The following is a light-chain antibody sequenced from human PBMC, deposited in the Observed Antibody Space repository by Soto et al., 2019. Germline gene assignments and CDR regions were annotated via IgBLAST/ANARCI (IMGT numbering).Light chain of an antibody. J-gene: IGKJ1*01. CDR3: QQYSSITWT. CDR2: KAS. V-gene: IGKV1-5*03. Sequence: DIQMTQSPSTLYASVGDRVTITCRASQSIGSWLAWYQQKPGKAPKLLIYKASSLESGVPSRFSGSGSGTEFTLTISSLQPDDFATYYCQQYSSITWTFGQGTKVEIK. CDR1: QSIGSW.